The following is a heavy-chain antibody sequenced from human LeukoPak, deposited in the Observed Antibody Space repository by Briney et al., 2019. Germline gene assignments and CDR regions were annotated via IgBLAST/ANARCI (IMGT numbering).Heavy chain of an antibody. V-gene: IGHV3-21*01. Sequence: GGSLRLSCAASGFTFDDYGMSWVRQAPGKGLEWVSAISGSSSYIYYADSVKGRFTISRDNAKNSPYLQMNSLRAEDTAVYYCARENYDILTGSPNFDYWGQGTLVTVSS. CDR2: ISGSSSYI. CDR1: GFTFDDYG. D-gene: IGHD3-9*01. J-gene: IGHJ4*02. CDR3: ARENYDILTGSPNFDY.